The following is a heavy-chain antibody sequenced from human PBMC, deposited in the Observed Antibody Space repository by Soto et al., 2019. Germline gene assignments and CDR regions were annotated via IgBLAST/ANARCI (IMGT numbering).Heavy chain of an antibody. J-gene: IGHJ4*02. CDR1: GYIFTSYG. CDR3: ARVDDYYDSSGHYFTFFNY. CDR2: ISAFKGYT. V-gene: IGHV1-18*01. D-gene: IGHD3-22*01. Sequence: QVQLVQSGPEVKKPGASVKLSCKASGYIFTSYGIGWVRQGPGQGLEWMGWISAFKGYTKYPQRLQGRVTMTTDTPTSTAYMELRSLRSDDTAVYYCARVDDYYDSSGHYFTFFNYWGQGSLVTVSS.